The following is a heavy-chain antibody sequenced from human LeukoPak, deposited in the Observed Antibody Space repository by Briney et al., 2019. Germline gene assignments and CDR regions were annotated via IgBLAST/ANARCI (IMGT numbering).Heavy chain of an antibody. CDR2: ISSGSSYI. D-gene: IGHD3-22*01. Sequence: GGSLRLSCAASGFTFSDYSMNWVRQAPGKGLEWVSSISSGSSYINYADSVKGRFTISRDNARSSLFLQMNSLRAEDTAVYYCARDVRTNYYESSGYYFDFWGQGTLVTVSS. J-gene: IGHJ4*02. CDR1: GFTFSDYS. V-gene: IGHV3-21*01. CDR3: ARDVRTNYYESSGYYFDF.